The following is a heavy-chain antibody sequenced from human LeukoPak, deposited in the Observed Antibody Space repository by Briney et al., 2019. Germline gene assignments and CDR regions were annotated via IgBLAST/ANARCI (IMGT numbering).Heavy chain of an antibody. D-gene: IGHD2-8*01. Sequence: PGGSLRLSCAASGFTFRSYGMNWVRQAPGKGLEWVSSISSSSYIYYADSVKGRFTISRDNAKNSLYLQMNSLRAEDTAVYYCARGVSTAPGPYHYYYYYMDVWGKGTTVTVSS. CDR2: ISSSSYI. CDR1: GFTFRSYG. J-gene: IGHJ6*03. CDR3: ARGVSTAPGPYHYYYYYMDV. V-gene: IGHV3-21*01.